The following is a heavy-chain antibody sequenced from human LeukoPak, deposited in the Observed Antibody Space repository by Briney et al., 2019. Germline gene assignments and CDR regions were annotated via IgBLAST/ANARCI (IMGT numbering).Heavy chain of an antibody. CDR3: ARDRYDSSGYHLHMDV. CDR1: GGSISSYY. V-gene: IGHV4-4*07. Sequence: PSETLSLTCTVSGGSISSYYWSWIRQPAGKGLEWIGRIYTSGSTNYNPSLKSRVTMSVDTSKNQFSLKLSSVTAADTAVYYCARDRYDSSGYHLHMDVWGKGTTVTVPS. CDR2: IYTSGST. J-gene: IGHJ6*03. D-gene: IGHD3-22*01.